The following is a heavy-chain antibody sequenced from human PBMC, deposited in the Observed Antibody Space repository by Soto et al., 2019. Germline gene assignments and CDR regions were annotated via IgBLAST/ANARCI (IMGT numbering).Heavy chain of an antibody. V-gene: IGHV3-30*18. CDR2: ISYDGSNK. Sequence: QVQLVESGGGVVQPGRSLRLSCAASGFTFSSYGMHWVRQAPGKGLEWVAVISYDGSNKYYVDSVKGRFTISRDNSKNQLYLHMNSLRAEDTAVYYCAKVCYDSSGYHVSLGYWGPGTLVTVSS. D-gene: IGHD3-22*01. CDR3: AKVCYDSSGYHVSLGY. J-gene: IGHJ4*02. CDR1: GFTFSSYG.